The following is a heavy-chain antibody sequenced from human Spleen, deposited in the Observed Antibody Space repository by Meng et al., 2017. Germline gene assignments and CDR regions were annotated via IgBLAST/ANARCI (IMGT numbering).Heavy chain of an antibody. Sequence: VPLAGLGTGIRDPLRPPSLLCRVRVGSIKSDKWWGWVRQPPGKGLEWVGEINHSGSTNYNPSLKSRVTISVDTSKNQFSLKLSSVTAADTAVYYCATKRQWLLPFDYWGQGTLVTVSS. CDR2: INHSGST. V-gene: IGHV4-4*02. D-gene: IGHD6-19*01. CDR3: ATKRQWLLPFDY. J-gene: IGHJ4*02. CDR1: VGSIKSDKW.